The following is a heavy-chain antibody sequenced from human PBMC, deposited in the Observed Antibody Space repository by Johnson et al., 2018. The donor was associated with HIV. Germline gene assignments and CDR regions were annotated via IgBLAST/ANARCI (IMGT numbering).Heavy chain of an antibody. V-gene: IGHV3-66*01. CDR1: GFTFSNYA. J-gene: IGHJ3*02. D-gene: IGHD5-18*01. CDR3: ARAYTYGAFDI. Sequence: MLLVESGGGVVQPGRSLRLSCPASGFTFSNYAMHWVRQAPGKGLEWVSVIYSGGTTYHADSVKGRFIISRDNSKSTLYLQMNSLRAEDTAVYYCARAYTYGAFDIWGQGTMVTVSS. CDR2: IYSGGTT.